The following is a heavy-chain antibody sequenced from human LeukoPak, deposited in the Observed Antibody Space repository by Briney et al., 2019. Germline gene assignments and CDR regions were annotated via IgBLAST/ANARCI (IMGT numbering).Heavy chain of an antibody. J-gene: IGHJ4*02. Sequence: PAGAFLRLSCAASVFTFNHYVMNWVRQAPGKGLEWVSGISPGGDIKYYADSVKGRFVIYRDNSKNTVYLQMTSLRVDDTARYYCAEDGAWLRFDHWGQGTLVTVSS. CDR2: ISPGGDIK. V-gene: IGHV3-23*01. CDR3: AEDGAWLRFDH. CDR1: VFTFNHYV. D-gene: IGHD5-12*01.